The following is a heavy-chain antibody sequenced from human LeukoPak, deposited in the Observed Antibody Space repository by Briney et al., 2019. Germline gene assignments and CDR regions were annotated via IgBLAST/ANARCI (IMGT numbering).Heavy chain of an antibody. D-gene: IGHD6-13*01. CDR2: IWYDGSNK. J-gene: IGHJ4*02. V-gene: IGHV3-33*01. CDR3: ARDAVYSSSWQYY. CDR1: GFTLSSYG. Sequence: GGSLRLSCAASGFTLSSYGMHWVRQAPGKGLEWVAVIWYDGSNKYYADSAKGRFTISRDNSKNTLYLQMNSLRAEDTAVYYCARDAVYSSSWQYYWGQGTLVTVSS.